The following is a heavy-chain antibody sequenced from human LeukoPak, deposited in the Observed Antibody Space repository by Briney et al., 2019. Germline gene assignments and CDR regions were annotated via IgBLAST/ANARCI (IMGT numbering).Heavy chain of an antibody. D-gene: IGHD2-2*01. Sequence: GGSLGILCAASGFNFYSYAMSWVRPAPGGGLGWVSAISGCGGSTYYADSVKGRFTISRDNSKNTLYLQMNSLRAEDTAVYYCAKDPYCSSTSCYDYNWFDPWGQGTLVTVST. J-gene: IGHJ5*02. CDR3: AKDPYCSSTSCYDYNWFDP. CDR1: GFNFYSYA. V-gene: IGHV3-23*01. CDR2: ISGCGGST.